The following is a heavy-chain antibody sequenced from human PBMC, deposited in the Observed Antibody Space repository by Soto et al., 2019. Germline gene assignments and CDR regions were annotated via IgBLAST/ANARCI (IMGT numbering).Heavy chain of an antibody. CDR3: ATGQRFSDGFEP. CDR2: IYSSGST. D-gene: IGHD3-3*01. V-gene: IGHV4-4*07. CDR1: CGTISGYY. Sequence: SETLSLTCSGTCGTISGYYWTWIRKSAGGGLEWIGRIYSSGSTRYNPSLKSRVTIAVDTYMNHFGIRLSSVTAEDTAVYYCATGQRFSDGFEPWGQGPLVSVS. J-gene: IGHJ5*02.